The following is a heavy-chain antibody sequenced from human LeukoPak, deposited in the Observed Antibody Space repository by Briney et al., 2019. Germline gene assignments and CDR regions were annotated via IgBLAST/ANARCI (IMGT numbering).Heavy chain of an antibody. CDR3: ARSSSPDQIYFDY. D-gene: IGHD6-6*01. J-gene: IGHJ4*02. CDR2: ISYDGSNK. V-gene: IGHV3-30-3*01. Sequence: GGSLRLYCAASGFTFSSYAMHWVRQAPGKGLEWVAVISYDGSNKYYADSVKGRFTISRDNSKNTLYLQMNSLRAEDTAVYYCARSSSPDQIYFDYWGQGTLVTVSS. CDR1: GFTFSSYA.